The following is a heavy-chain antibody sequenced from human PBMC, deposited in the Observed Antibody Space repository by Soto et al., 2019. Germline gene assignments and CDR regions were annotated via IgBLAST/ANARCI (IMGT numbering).Heavy chain of an antibody. D-gene: IGHD2-2*01. CDR1: GGSISSGGYY. J-gene: IGHJ3*02. CDR3: ARDRDCSSTSCDAGPDAFDI. Sequence: QVQLQESGPGLVKPSQTLSLTCTVSGGSISSGGYYWSWIRQHPGKGLERIGYIEYSGSTYYNPSLKSRVTISVDTSKNRSSLKLSSVTAADTAVYYCARDRDCSSTSCDAGPDAFDIWGQGTMVTVSS. CDR2: IEYSGST. V-gene: IGHV4-31*03.